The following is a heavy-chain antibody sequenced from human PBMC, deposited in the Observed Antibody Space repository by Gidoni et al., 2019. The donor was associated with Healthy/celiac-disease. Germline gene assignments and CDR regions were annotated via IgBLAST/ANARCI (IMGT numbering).Heavy chain of an antibody. D-gene: IGHD5-18*01. CDR1: GFTFSSYW. V-gene: IGHV3-74*01. CDR2: INSDGSST. Sequence: EVQLVESGGGLVQPGGSLRLSYASSGFTFSSYWMHLGRQDQGKGLVWVSRINSDGSSTSYADSVKGRFTISRDNAKNTLYLQMNSLRAEDTAVYYCARDPNGYSQHFDYWGQGTLVTVSS. CDR3: ARDPNGYSQHFDY. J-gene: IGHJ4*02.